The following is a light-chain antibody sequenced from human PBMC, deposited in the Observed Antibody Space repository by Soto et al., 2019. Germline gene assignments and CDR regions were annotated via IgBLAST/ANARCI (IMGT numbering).Light chain of an antibody. CDR1: SSDVGGYNY. CDR2: GVS. CDR3: SSYTRSSTLVV. V-gene: IGLV2-14*01. J-gene: IGLJ2*01. Sequence: QSVLTQPASVSGSPGQSITISCTGTSSDVGGYNYVSWYQQHPGKAPKLMIYGVSNRPSGVSNRFSGSKSGNTASLTISGLQAEDEADYYCSSYTRSSTLVVFGGGTKRTVL.